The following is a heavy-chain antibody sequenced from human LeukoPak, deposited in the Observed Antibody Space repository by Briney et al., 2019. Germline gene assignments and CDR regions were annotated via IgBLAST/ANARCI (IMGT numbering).Heavy chain of an antibody. CDR1: GFTFDGYA. Sequence: GGSLRLSCAASGFTFDGYAMHWVRQAPGKGLEWVSSINWNSAIIGYADSVKGRFTISRDNAKNSLYLQMNSLRAEDTALYYCAKDLYSTSYYFDQWGQGTLVTVSS. V-gene: IGHV3-9*01. CDR2: INWNSAII. D-gene: IGHD6-13*01. CDR3: AKDLYSTSYYFDQ. J-gene: IGHJ4*02.